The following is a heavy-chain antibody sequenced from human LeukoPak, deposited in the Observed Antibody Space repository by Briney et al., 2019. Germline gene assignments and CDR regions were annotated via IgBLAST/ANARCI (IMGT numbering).Heavy chain of an antibody. D-gene: IGHD2-21*02. CDR1: GFTFSSYW. J-gene: IGHJ4*02. CDR3: ARVKPTIVVVTVYFDY. V-gene: IGHV3-23*01. CDR2: ISGSGGST. Sequence: GGSLRLSCAASGFTFSSYWMSWVRQAPGKGLEWVSAISGSGGSTYYADSVKGRFTISRDNAKNSLYLQMNSLRAEDTAVYYCARVKPTIVVVTVYFDYWGQGTLVTVSS.